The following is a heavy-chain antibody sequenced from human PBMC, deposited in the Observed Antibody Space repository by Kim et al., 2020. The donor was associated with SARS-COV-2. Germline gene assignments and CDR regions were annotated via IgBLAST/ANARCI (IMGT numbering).Heavy chain of an antibody. CDR1: GYTFTSYA. Sequence: ASVKVSCKASGYTFTSYAMNWVRQAPGQGLEWMGWINTNTGNPTYAQGFTGRFVFSLDTSVSTAYLQISSLKAEDTAVYYCASPIPTYYYYYGMDVWGQGTTVTVSS. J-gene: IGHJ6*02. CDR2: INTNTGNP. CDR3: ASPIPTYYYYYGMDV. V-gene: IGHV7-4-1*02.